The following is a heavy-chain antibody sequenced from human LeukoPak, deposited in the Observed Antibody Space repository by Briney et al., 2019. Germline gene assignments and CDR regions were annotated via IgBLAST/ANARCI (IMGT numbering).Heavy chain of an antibody. Sequence: PSATLSLTWTVAGGSISSYYWSWIRQPPGKGLEWIGYIYYSGSTNYNPSLKSRVTISVDTSKNQFSLKLSSVTAADTAVYYCARVVPAAMASDYWGQGTLVTVSS. D-gene: IGHD2-2*01. CDR2: IYYSGST. V-gene: IGHV4-59*01. CDR3: ARVVPAAMASDY. J-gene: IGHJ4*02. CDR1: GGSISSYY.